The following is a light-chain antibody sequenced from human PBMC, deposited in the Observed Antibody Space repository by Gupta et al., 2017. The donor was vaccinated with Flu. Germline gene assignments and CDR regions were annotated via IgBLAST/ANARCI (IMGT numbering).Light chain of an antibody. CDR3: QQRSNWPPIT. V-gene: IGKV3-11*01. Sequence: EIVLTQSPATLSLSPGERATLSCRASQCVSSYLAWYQQKPGQAPRLLIYDASNRATGIPARFSGSGSGTDFTLTISSLEPEDFAVYYCQQRSNWPPITFGQGTQLEIK. CDR1: QCVSSY. CDR2: DAS. J-gene: IGKJ5*01.